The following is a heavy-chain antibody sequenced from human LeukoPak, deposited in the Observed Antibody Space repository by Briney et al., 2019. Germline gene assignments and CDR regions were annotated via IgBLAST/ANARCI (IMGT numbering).Heavy chain of an antibody. V-gene: IGHV1-69*05. CDR3: ARAEGYFDWLNWFDP. D-gene: IGHD3-9*01. CDR1: GGTFSSYA. Sequence: GASVKVSCKASGGTFSSYAISWVRQAPGQGLEWMGGIIPIFGTANYAQKFQGRVTITTDESTSTAYMELSSLRSEDTAVYYCARAEGYFDWLNWFDPWGQGTLVTVPS. CDR2: IIPIFGTA. J-gene: IGHJ5*02.